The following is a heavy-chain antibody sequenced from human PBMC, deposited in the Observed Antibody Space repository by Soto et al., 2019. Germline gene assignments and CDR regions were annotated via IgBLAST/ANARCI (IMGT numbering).Heavy chain of an antibody. CDR2: MNPHSGDT. V-gene: IGHV1-8*01. D-gene: IGHD3-10*01. CDR3: ARGSPGPVDH. CDR1: GCAXSRLQ. Sequence: GXGXNVSCQGCGCAXSRLQLHVVRQATGQGLEWIGWMNPHSGDTRFEQRFQGRVTMTRNTSINTAYIELRSLRSQDTAVYYCARGSPGPVDHWGQGTQGPVSS. J-gene: IGHJ4*02.